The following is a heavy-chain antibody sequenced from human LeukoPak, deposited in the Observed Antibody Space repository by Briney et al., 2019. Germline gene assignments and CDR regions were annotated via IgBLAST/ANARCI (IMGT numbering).Heavy chain of an antibody. CDR3: ARDTAAGDPYYFDY. D-gene: IGHD6-13*01. V-gene: IGHV1-2*02. CDR2: INPNSGGT. J-gene: IGHJ4*02. Sequence: ASVKVSCKASGYTFTGYYMHWVRQAPGQGLEWMGWINPNSGGTNYAQKFQGRVTMTRDTSISTAYMELSRLRSDDTAVYYCARDTAAGDPYYFDYWGREPWSPSPQ. CDR1: GYTFTGYY.